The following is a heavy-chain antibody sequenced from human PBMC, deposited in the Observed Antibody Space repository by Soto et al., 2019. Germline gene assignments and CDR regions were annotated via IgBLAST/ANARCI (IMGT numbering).Heavy chain of an antibody. V-gene: IGHV1-69*01. CDR3: FLCSYYDSSGYYYTGGY. D-gene: IGHD3-22*01. Sequence: QVQLVQSGAEVKKPGSSVKVSCKASGGTFSSYAISWVRQAPGQGLEWMGGIIPIFGTANYAQKFQGRVTITADESTSTAYMELSSLRSEDTAVYYCFLCSYYDSSGYYYTGGYWGEGTLVTVSS. CDR1: GGTFSSYA. CDR2: IIPIFGTA. J-gene: IGHJ4*02.